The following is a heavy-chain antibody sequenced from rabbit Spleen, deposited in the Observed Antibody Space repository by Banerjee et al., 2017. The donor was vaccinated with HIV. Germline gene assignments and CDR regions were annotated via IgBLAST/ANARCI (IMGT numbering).Heavy chain of an antibody. D-gene: IGHD6-1*01. J-gene: IGHJ4*01. CDR3: ARLYTYGYAGFAYATLDYFNL. CDR2: IDASSSGST. CDR1: GFSFSSTYY. Sequence: QSLEESGGDLVKPVASLTLTCTASGFSFSSTYYMCWVRQAPGEGREWIACIDASSSGSTYYASWAKGRFTISKTSSTTVTLQMTSLTAADTATYFCARLYTYGYAGFAYATLDYFNLWGQGTLVTVS. V-gene: IGHV1S40*01.